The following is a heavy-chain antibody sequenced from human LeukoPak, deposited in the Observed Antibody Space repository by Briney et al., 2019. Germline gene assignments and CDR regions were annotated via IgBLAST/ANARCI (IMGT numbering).Heavy chain of an antibody. CDR1: GGSISSSNW. CDR3: ARGLASGYPPIPFDY. CDR2: IYHSGST. Sequence: SETLSLTCAVSGGSISSSNWWSWIRQPPGKGLELIGEIYHSGSTNYNPSLKSRVTISVDKSKTQFSLKLSSVTAADTAVYYCARGLASGYPPIPFDYWGQGPMVTVSS. V-gene: IGHV4-4*02. D-gene: IGHD3-3*01. J-gene: IGHJ4*02.